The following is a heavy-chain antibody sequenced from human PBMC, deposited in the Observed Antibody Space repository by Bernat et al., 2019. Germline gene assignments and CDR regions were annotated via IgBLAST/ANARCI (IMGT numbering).Heavy chain of an antibody. CDR3: ARAGSSGYGLTFDY. J-gene: IGHJ4*02. D-gene: IGHD3-22*01. CDR1: GYTFTSYA. V-gene: IGHV1-3*01. CDR2: INAGNGNT. Sequence: QVQLVQSGAEVKKPGASVKVSCKASGYTFTSYAMHWVRQAPGQRLEWMGGINAGNGNTKYSQKFQGRVTITRDTSASTDYMELSSLRSEDTAVYYCARAGSSGYGLTFDYWGQGTLVTVSS.